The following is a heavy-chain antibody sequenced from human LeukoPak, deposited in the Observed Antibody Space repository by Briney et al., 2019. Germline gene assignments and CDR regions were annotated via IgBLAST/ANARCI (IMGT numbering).Heavy chain of an antibody. CDR3: ARLSIVATILDAFDI. Sequence: PGGSLRLSCAASGFTFSSYSMNWVRQAPGKGLEWVSSISSSSSYIYYADSVKGRFTISRDNAKNSLYLQMNSLRAEDTAVYYCARLSIVATILDAFDIWGQGTMVTVSS. J-gene: IGHJ3*02. V-gene: IGHV3-21*01. CDR2: ISSSSSYI. D-gene: IGHD5-12*01. CDR1: GFTFSSYS.